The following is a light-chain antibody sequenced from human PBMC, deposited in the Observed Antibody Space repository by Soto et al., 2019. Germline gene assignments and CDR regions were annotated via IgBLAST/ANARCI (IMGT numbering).Light chain of an antibody. J-gene: IGKJ1*01. CDR2: GAS. Sequence: VSTRSACSLSLSPREIASLSCRPSPNLSRYFLAWYQHKPGQAPRLLISGASRRATGVPDRFSGAGSGTDFTLTISRLEPEDFALYYCQQHDILPTTFGQGTKVDIK. CDR3: QQHDILPTT. CDR1: PNLSRYF. V-gene: IGKV3-20*01.